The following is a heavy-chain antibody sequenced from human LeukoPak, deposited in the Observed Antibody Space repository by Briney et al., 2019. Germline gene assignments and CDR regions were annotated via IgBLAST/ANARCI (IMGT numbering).Heavy chain of an antibody. Sequence: SETLSLTCTVSGYSISSGYYWGWIRQPPGKGLEWIGSIYHSGSTYYNPSLKSRVTISVDTSKNQFSLKLSSVTAADTAVYYCARVQHGSGSYYTAKISYYYYYYMDVWGKGTTVTVSS. D-gene: IGHD3-10*01. V-gene: IGHV4-38-2*02. CDR2: IYHSGST. CDR3: ARVQHGSGSYYTAKISYYYYYYMDV. J-gene: IGHJ6*03. CDR1: GYSISSGYY.